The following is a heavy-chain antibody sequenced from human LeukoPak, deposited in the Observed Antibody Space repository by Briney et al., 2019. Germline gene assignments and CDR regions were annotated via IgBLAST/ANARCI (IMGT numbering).Heavy chain of an antibody. V-gene: IGHV3-7*03. CDR3: AKEIYGDSTGGRFQH. CDR1: GFTFSSYW. CDR2: IKQDGSEK. Sequence: GRSLRLSCAASGFTFSSYWMSWVRQAPGKGLEWVANIKQDGSEKYYVDSVKGRFTISRDNAKNSLYLQMNSLRAEDTAVYYCAKEIYGDSTGGRFQHWGQGTLVTVSS. D-gene: IGHD4-17*01. J-gene: IGHJ1*01.